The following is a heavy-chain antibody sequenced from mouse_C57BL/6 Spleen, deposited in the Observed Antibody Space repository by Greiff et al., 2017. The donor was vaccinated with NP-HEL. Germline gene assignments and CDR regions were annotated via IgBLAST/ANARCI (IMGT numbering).Heavy chain of an antibody. CDR2: IDPSDSYT. Sequence: VQLQQPGAELVMPGASVKLSCKASGYTFTSYWMHWVKQRPGQGLEWIGEIDPSDSYTNYNQKFKGKSTLTVDKSSRTAYMQLSSLTSEDSAVYYSARRATTVVESHWDFDVWGTGTTVTAAS. D-gene: IGHD1-1*01. CDR3: ARRATTVVESHWDFDV. V-gene: IGHV1-69*01. CDR1: GYTFTSYW. J-gene: IGHJ1*03.